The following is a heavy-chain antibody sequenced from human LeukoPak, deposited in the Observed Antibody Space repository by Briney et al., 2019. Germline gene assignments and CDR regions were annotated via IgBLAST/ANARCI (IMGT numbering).Heavy chain of an antibody. CDR3: ARDCSSTSCYLPDYYYYGMDV. J-gene: IGHJ6*04. CDR1: GYTFTSYG. Sequence: GASVKVSCKASGYTFTSYGISWVRQAPGQGLEWMGWISAYNGNTNYAQKLQGRVTMTTDTSTSTAYMELRSLRSDDTAVYYCARDCSSTSCYLPDYYYYGMDVWGKGTTVTVSS. V-gene: IGHV1-18*01. CDR2: ISAYNGNT. D-gene: IGHD2-2*01.